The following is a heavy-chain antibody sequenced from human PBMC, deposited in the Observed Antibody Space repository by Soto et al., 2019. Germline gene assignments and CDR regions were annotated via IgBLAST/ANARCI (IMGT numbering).Heavy chain of an antibody. J-gene: IGHJ4*02. Sequence: GESLKISCKGSGYNFNNYWIGWVRQMPGKGLEWMGIVYPGDSDTRYSPSFQGQVTISADKSISTAYLQWSSLKASDSGMYYCARQEQYYSSWTYYFDSWGQGSLVTVSS. D-gene: IGHD3-10*01. CDR2: VYPGDSDT. CDR1: GYNFNNYW. CDR3: ARQEQYYSSWTYYFDS. V-gene: IGHV5-51*01.